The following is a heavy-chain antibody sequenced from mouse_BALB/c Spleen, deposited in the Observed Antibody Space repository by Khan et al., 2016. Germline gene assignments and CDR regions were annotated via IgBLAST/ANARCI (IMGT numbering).Heavy chain of an antibody. J-gene: IGHJ2*01. CDR2: IDPANGNT. CDR1: GFNIKDTY. V-gene: IGHV14-3*02. CDR3: AFTTHFDY. D-gene: IGHD1-1*01. Sequence: EVQLQESGAELVKPGASVKLSCTASGFNIKDTYMHWVKQRPEQGLEWIGRIDPANGNTKYDPKFQGKATITADTSSNTAYLQLSSLTSEDTAVYYCAFTTHFDYWGQGTTLTVSS.